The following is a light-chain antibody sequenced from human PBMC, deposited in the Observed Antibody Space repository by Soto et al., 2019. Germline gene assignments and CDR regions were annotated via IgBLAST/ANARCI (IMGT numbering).Light chain of an antibody. CDR3: QKCDYLHI. CDR2: DAS. Sequence: DIQMTQSPSSLSASVGDRVTITCQASHDITSYLNWYQHKPGKAPKLLIYDASILEAGVPSRFSGSGSGTEFAFTISSLQYEDVATYYCQKCDYLHIFGTGTTVDFK. CDR1: HDITSY. J-gene: IGKJ3*01. V-gene: IGKV1-33*01.